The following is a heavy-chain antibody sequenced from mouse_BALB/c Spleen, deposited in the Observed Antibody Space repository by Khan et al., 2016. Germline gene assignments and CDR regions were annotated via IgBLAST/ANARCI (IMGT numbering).Heavy chain of an antibody. CDR1: GYTFTSYT. CDR3: ARSRRMEDRYLFDY. D-gene: IGHD1-1*01. J-gene: IGHJ2*02. CDR2: INPNSGNT. V-gene: IGHV1-4*01. Sequence: QVQLQQSGAELARPGASVKMSCKATGYTFTSYTTHWGKQRFGQDLEWIGYINPNSGNTNYNQKFKDKATLTADKSSSTAYMQLSTLTSEDSAVSYCARSRRMEDRYLFDYWGQGTSLTVSS.